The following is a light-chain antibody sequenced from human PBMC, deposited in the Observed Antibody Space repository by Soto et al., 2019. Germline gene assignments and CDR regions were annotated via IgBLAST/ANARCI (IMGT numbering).Light chain of an antibody. J-gene: IGLJ1*01. CDR3: QSYDSSLHVYV. CDR1: SSNIGANYD. Sequence: QSVLTQPPSVSGAPGQRVTISCTGSSSNIGANYDLHWYQQLPGTAPKLLIYANNNRPSGVPDRFSGSKSGTSASLAITGLQAEDEADYYCQSYDSSLHVYVFGTGTKVTVL. CDR2: ANN. V-gene: IGLV1-40*01.